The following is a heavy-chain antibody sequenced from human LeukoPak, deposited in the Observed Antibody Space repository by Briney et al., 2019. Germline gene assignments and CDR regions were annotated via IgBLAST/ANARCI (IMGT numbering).Heavy chain of an antibody. CDR3: VKARPWFGELQFFDY. CDR2: ISSNGGST. Sequence: PGGSLRLSCSASGFTFSSYAMHWVRQAPGKGLEYVSAISSNGGSTYYADSVKGRFTISRDNSKNTLYLQMSSLRAEDTAVYYCVKARPWFGELQFFDYWGQGTLVTVSS. D-gene: IGHD3-10*01. CDR1: GFTFSSYA. J-gene: IGHJ4*02. V-gene: IGHV3-64D*06.